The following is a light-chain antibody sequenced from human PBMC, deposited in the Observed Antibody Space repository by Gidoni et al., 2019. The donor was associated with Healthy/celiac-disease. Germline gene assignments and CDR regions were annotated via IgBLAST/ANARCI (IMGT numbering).Light chain of an antibody. CDR3: QQYNNWPPYT. V-gene: IGKV3-15*01. CDR1: QSVRSN. Sequence: EIVMTQSPATLSVSPGERATLSCRASQSVRSNLACYQQKPGQAPRLLIYVASTRATGIPARFSGSGSGTEFTLTISSLQSEDFAVYYCQQYNNWPPYTFGQGTKLEIK. J-gene: IGKJ2*01. CDR2: VAS.